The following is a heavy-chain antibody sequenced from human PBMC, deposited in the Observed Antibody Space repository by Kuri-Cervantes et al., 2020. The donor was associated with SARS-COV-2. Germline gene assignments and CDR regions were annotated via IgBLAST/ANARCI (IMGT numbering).Heavy chain of an antibody. CDR3: ARDPMWSRYYYDSSGSYYFDY. Sequence: ASVKVSCKASGYTFTSYYMHWVRQAPGQGLEWMGWINSNSGGTNYAQKFQGRVTMTRDTSISTAYMELRSLRSDDTAVYYCARDPMWSRYYYDSSGSYYFDYWGQGTLVTVSS. CDR2: INSNSGGT. D-gene: IGHD3-22*01. J-gene: IGHJ4*02. CDR1: GYTFTSYY. V-gene: IGHV1-2*02.